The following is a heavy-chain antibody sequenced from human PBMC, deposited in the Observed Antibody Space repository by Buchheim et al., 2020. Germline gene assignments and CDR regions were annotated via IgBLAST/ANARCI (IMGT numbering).Heavy chain of an antibody. CDR1: GFTFTTFA. V-gene: IGHV3-33*01. CDR2: IGCVGGKK. J-gene: IGHJ6*01. CDR3: ATSRTVVAAKGGNGMDV. Sequence: VQVLESGGGLVQPGGSLRLSCAASGFTFTTFAMHWVRQAPGKGLEWVSAIGCVGGKKYYADSVRGRFSVSRDNSKNRLYLQMNNLRDEETVIYYCATSRTVVAAKGGNGMDVWGQGTT. D-gene: IGHD2-15*01.